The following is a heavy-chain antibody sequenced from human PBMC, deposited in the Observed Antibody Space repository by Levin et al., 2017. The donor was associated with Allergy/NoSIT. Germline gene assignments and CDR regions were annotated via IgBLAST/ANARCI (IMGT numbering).Heavy chain of an antibody. CDR1: GGTLSNNA. CDR2: IIPMFGKA. V-gene: IGHV1-69*06. CDR3: ARDGDRKSSWPYAAFAC. J-gene: IGHJ3*01. Sequence: ASVKVSCKAFGGTLSNNAISWVRQAPGQGLEWMGGIIPMFGKATYAQQFQGRVTITADKSTSTAYMQLSGLRSEDTAVYFCARDGDRKSSWPYAAFACWGQGTVVAVSS. D-gene: IGHD6-13*01.